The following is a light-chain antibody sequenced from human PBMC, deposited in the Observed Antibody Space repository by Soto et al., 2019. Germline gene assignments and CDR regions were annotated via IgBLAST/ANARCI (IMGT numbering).Light chain of an antibody. J-gene: IGLJ1*01. V-gene: IGLV2-14*01. CDR1: SGDIGSYNR. CDR2: EVT. CDR3: SSYTNINTRACV. Sequence: QSALTQPASVSGSPGQSITISCTGTSGDIGSYNRVSWYQQHPGKAPKLIIYEVTDRPSGVSNRFSGSQSGNTAPLTISGLQAEDEAEYYCSSYTNINTRACVFGTGTKVTVL.